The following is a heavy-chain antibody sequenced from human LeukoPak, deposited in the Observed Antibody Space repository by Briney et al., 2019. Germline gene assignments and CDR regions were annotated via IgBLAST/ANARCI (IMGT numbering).Heavy chain of an antibody. V-gene: IGHV3-49*03. CDR1: GLTVSSYG. D-gene: IGHD3-22*01. J-gene: IGHJ3*02. CDR3: TRDLSIYDSSGGRADAFDI. Sequence: PGGSLRLSCGASGLTVSSYGMSWFRQAPGKGLEWVGFIRSKAYGGTTEYAASVKGRFTISRDNSKSIAHLQMNSLKTEDTAVYYCTRDLSIYDSSGGRADAFDIWGQGTMVTVSS. CDR2: IRSKAYGGTT.